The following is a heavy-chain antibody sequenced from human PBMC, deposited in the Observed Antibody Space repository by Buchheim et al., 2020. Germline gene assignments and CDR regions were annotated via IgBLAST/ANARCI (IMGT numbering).Heavy chain of an antibody. CDR2: LSFRGDKT. D-gene: IGHD3/OR15-3a*01. CDR3: ARDQRTELDY. V-gene: IGHV3-23*01. Sequence: EVHLLESGGASVQSGGSLRLSCVASGFTFSSYAMTWVRQAPGQGLEWLASLSFRGDKTHYTDSVKGRFTISRDNSKNTLYVQVNSLRAEDTAVYYCARDQRTELDYWGQGTL. J-gene: IGHJ4*02. CDR1: GFTFSSYA.